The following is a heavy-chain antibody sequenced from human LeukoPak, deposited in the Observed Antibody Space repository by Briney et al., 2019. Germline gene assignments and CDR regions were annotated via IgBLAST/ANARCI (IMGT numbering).Heavy chain of an antibody. CDR3: ARWHYYGSGSPYYYYAMDV. CDR1: GGSIDNYY. V-gene: IGHV4-4*07. D-gene: IGHD3-10*01. CDR2: TYTSGSM. Sequence: SETLSLTCTVSGGSIDNYYWNWIRQPAGKGLEWIGRTYTSGSMNYNPSLRSRVTMSVDTSKNQFSLKLSSVIAADTAVYFCARWHYYGSGSPYYYYAMDVWGQGATVTVSS. J-gene: IGHJ6*02.